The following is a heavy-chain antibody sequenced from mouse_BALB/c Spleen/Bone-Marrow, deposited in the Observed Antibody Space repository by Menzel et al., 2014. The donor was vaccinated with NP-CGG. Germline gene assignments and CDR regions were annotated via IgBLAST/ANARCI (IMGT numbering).Heavy chain of an antibody. CDR1: GYTFTSYW. D-gene: IGHD2-1*01. CDR2: IDPSDSYT. Sequence: VQGVESGAELVKPGASVKLSCKASGYTFTSYWMHWVKQRPGQGLEWIGEIDPSDSYTNYNQKFKGKATLTVDKSSSTAYMQLSSLTSEDSAVYFCARGGYGNYVGYGMDYWGQGTPVTVSS. J-gene: IGHJ4*01. V-gene: IGHV1-69*02. CDR3: ARGGYGNYVGYGMDY.